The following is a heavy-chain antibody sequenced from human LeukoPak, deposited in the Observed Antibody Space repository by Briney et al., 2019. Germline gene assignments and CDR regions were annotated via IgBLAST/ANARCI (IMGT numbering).Heavy chain of an antibody. CDR1: GGSISSYY. D-gene: IGHD5-18*01. CDR2: IYTSGST. J-gene: IGHJ5*02. Sequence: SETLSLTCTVSGGSISSYYWSWIRQPAGKGLEWIGRIYTSGSTNYNPSLKSRVTMSVDTSKNQFSLKLSSVTAADTAVYYCARDRGYSYGSSVWFDPWGQGTLVTVSS. CDR3: ARDRGYSYGSSVWFDP. V-gene: IGHV4-4*07.